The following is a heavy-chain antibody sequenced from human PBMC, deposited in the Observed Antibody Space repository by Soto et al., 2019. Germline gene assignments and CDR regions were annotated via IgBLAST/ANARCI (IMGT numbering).Heavy chain of an antibody. V-gene: IGHV1-18*01. CDR2: INPYNGTT. D-gene: IGHD2-15*01. Sequence: QVQLEQSGAEVKKSGASVKVSCKASGYIFSTHGINWVRQAPGQGLEWMGWINPYNGTTNYAQKLQGRVTMTTETSRKTAYMDLRSLRSDDTAVYYCARVQIVVVVGGTPADYWGQGTLVTVSS. J-gene: IGHJ4*02. CDR1: GYIFSTHG. CDR3: ARVQIVVVVGGTPADY.